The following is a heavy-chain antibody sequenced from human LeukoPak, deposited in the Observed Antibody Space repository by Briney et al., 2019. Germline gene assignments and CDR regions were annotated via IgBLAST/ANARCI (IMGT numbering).Heavy chain of an antibody. CDR3: ARESSSWYGDWFDP. CDR1: GFTFSSYS. V-gene: IGHV3-21*01. Sequence: GGSLRLSCAASGFTFSSYSMNWVRQAPGKGLEWVSSISSSSSYIYYADSVKGRFTISRDNAKNSLYLQMNSLRAEDTAVYYCARESSSWYGDWFDPWGQGTLVTVSS. D-gene: IGHD6-13*01. J-gene: IGHJ5*02. CDR2: ISSSSSYI.